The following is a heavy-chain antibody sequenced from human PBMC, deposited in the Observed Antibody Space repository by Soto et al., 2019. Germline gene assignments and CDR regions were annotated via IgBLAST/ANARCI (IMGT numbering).Heavy chain of an antibody. J-gene: IGHJ5*02. CDR2: IYYSGST. D-gene: IGHD2-2*01. CDR3: ARGPTCSSTSCYWGWFDP. Sequence: PSEPLSRTCTVSGGSISSGDYYWSWIRQPPGKGLEWIGYIYYSGSTYYNPSLKSRVTISVDTSKNQFSLKLSSVTAADTAVYYCARGPTCSSTSCYWGWFDPWGQGTLVTVSS. CDR1: GGSISSGDYY. V-gene: IGHV4-30-4*01.